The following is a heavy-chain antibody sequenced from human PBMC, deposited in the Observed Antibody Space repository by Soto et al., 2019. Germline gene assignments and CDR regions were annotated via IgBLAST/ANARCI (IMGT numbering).Heavy chain of an antibody. CDR2: IGVGGGDR. V-gene: IGHV3-23*01. CDR1: GFTFSSYA. Sequence: EVQLLESGGGLVQPGGSLRLSCAASGFTFSSYAMSWVRQAPGKGLEWVSIIGVGGGDRYYPESVKGRFTISRHNSRDTLYLEMNSRRDEDTAVYYCARVRFGELVWGQGTLVTVSS. J-gene: IGHJ4*02. CDR3: ARVRFGELV. D-gene: IGHD3-10*01.